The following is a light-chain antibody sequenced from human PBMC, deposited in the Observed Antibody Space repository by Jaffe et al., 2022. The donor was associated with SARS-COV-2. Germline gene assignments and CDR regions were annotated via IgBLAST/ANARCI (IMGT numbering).Light chain of an antibody. V-gene: IGKV4-1*01. CDR1: QSILYRSNNKNY. Sequence: DIVMTQSPDSLPVSLGERATINCKSSQSILYRSNNKNYLAWYQQRPGQPPKLLIYWASTRESGVPDRFSGSGSGTDFTLTISNLQAEDVAVYYCQQYYSSRTFGQGTKVEIK. CDR2: WAS. J-gene: IGKJ1*01. CDR3: QQYYSSRT.